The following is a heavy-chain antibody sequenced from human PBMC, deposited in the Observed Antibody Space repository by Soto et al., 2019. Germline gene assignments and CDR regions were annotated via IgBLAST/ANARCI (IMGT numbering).Heavy chain of an antibody. J-gene: IGHJ6*02. CDR2: ITYSGSS. V-gene: IGHV4-30-4*01. CDR3: ASPTNYGVDA. CDR1: GGSISSGDYF. D-gene: IGHD2-8*01. Sequence: QVQLQESGPGLVKPSQTLSLTCTVSGGSISSGDYFWSWLRKPPGKGLEWIGYITYSGSSYYNPSLKSRVTMSVDTSKNQFSLKLSSVTAAATAVYYCASPTNYGVDAGGQGTTVTVSS.